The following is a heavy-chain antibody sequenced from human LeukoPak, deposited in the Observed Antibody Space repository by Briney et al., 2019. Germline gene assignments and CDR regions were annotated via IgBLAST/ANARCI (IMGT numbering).Heavy chain of an antibody. V-gene: IGHV5-51*01. D-gene: IGHD3-9*01. CDR3: ARRTTISPLHY. J-gene: IGHJ4*02. Sequence: GDSLKISCKGSGYKFPLYWIGWVRQMPGKGLEWMRIIEPDESNVIYRPSFQVQVTLSVDKSISTAYLQWRSRKASDSAMYYCARRTTISPLHYWAQGPQDTVPS. CDR1: GYKFPLYW. CDR2: IEPDESNV.